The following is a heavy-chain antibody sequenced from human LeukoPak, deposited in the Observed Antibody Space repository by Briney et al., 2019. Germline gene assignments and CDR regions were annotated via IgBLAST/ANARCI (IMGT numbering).Heavy chain of an antibody. D-gene: IGHD3-16*02. CDR2: IYYSGST. CDR3: ARDPDPFSRLSVFDI. Sequence: SETLSLTCTVSGGSINNYYWSWIRQPPGKGLEWIGYIYYSGSTNYNPSLKSRVTISVDMSKNQFSLQLNSLIPEDTAVYYCARDPDPFSRLSVFDIWGQGTMVTVSS. CDR1: GGSINNYY. V-gene: IGHV4-59*12. J-gene: IGHJ3*02.